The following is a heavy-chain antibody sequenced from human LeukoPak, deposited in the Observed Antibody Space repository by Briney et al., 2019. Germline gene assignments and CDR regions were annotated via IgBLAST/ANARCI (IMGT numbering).Heavy chain of an antibody. J-gene: IGHJ6*03. CDR1: GYSFTSYW. CDR3: AKHTEDPPYPLFYYMDV. Sequence: GESLKISCKGSGYSFTSYWIGWVRQMPGKGLEWMGIIYPGDSDTRYSPSFQGQVTISADKSISTAYLQWSSLKASDTAMYYCAKHTEDPPYPLFYYMDVWGKRTTVTVSS. D-gene: IGHD2-15*01. CDR2: IYPGDSDT. V-gene: IGHV5-51*01.